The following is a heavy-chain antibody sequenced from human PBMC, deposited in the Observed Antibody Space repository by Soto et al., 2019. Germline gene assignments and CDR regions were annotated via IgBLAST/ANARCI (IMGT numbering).Heavy chain of an antibody. CDR3: ARGLYEYCISTSCYPYYYYYYGMDV. V-gene: IGHV4-30-4*01. D-gene: IGHD2-2*01. Sequence: SETLCLTCTVSGGPIGGGDYYWSWIRQPPGKGLEWIGYIYYSGSTYYNPSLKSRVTISVDTSKNQFSLKLSSVTAADTAVYYCARGLYEYCISTSCYPYYYYYYGMDVWGQGTTVTVSS. CDR2: IYYSGST. CDR1: GGPIGGGDYY. J-gene: IGHJ6*02.